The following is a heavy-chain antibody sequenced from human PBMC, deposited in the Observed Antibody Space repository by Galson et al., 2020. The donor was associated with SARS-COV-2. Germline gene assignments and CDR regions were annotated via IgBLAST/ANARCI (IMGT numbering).Heavy chain of an antibody. V-gene: IGHV3-21*01. CDR3: ARDFGPAPAGYI. J-gene: IGHJ3*02. CDR2: IDTSSSYI. D-gene: IGHD3-3*01. Sequence: GESLKISCAASGFTFSNSYMNWVRQAPGKGLEWVSSIDTSSSYIYYADSVKGRFTISRDNAKNSLSLQMNSLRAEDTAVYYCARDFGPAPAGYIWGQGTMVTVSS. CDR1: GFTFSNSY.